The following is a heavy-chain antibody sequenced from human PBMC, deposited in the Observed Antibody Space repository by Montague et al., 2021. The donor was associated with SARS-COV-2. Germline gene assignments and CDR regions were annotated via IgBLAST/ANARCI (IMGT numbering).Heavy chain of an antibody. CDR2: ISNRGST. Sequence: SETLSLTCAVYGASFSDFYWSLIRQPPGKGLEWIGEISNRGSTNYNPSLESRVTISVDTSKNQLSLKLNSVTAADTAVYYCARGPARITIFEIPVYYYHTDIWGKGTTVTVSS. J-gene: IGHJ6*03. V-gene: IGHV4-34*01. CDR1: GASFSDFY. CDR3: ARGPARITIFEIPVYYYHTDI. D-gene: IGHD3-3*01.